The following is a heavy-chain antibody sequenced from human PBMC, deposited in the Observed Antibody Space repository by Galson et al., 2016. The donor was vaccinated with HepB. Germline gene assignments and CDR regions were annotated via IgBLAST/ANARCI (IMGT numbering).Heavy chain of an antibody. D-gene: IGHD3-9*01. V-gene: IGHV1-69*13. J-gene: IGHJ6*02. CDR3: ARAKQGDDILTGTYYYYYGMDV. Sequence: SVKVSCKASGGTFSNDAITWVRQAPGQGLEWMGGIIPIFGTANYAQKFQGRLTITADESTGIAYMELSSPRFDDTAVYYCARAKQGDDILTGTYYYYYGMDVWGLGTTVTVSS. CDR1: GGTFSNDA. CDR2: IIPIFGTA.